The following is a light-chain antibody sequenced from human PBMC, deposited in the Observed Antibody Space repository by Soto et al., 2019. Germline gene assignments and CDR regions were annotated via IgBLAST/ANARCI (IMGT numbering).Light chain of an antibody. CDR1: QDISNY. Sequence: DIPMTQSPPSLSASVGDTLTITCQASQDISNYLNWYQQKLGKAPKLLIYDASNLEPGVPSRFSGSGSGTDFTLTITSLQPEDSATYYCQHFDSLPLSFGPGTAVQIK. V-gene: IGKV1-33*01. CDR2: DAS. CDR3: QHFDSLPLS. J-gene: IGKJ3*01.